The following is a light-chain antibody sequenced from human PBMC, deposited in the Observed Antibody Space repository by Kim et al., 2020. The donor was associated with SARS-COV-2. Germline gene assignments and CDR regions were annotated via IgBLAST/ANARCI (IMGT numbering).Light chain of an antibody. J-gene: IGKJ5*01. CDR2: GAS. CDR3: LQHSTYPIT. V-gene: IGKV1-17*01. Sequence: ASGGEKVTITCRASEEIRNDLGWYQQNPGRAPKRLIYGASSLQSGVPSRFSGSGSGTEFTLTISSVQPEDFATYFCLQHSTYPITFGQGTRLEIK. CDR1: EEIRND.